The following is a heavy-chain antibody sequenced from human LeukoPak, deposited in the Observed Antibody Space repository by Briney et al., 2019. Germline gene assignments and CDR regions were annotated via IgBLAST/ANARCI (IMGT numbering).Heavy chain of an antibody. CDR1: GFTFGAYA. V-gene: IGHV3-43*02. CDR2: ISGNGDST. CDR3: AKGHSSSSWYPLEDH. J-gene: IGHJ4*02. Sequence: QPGGSLRLSCAGSGFTFGAYAMHWVRQAPGKGLEWVSLISGNGDSTYYADSVKGRFTISRGNSKDFLYLQMNSLTTEDTALYYCAKGHSSSSWYPLEDHWGQGTLVTVSS. D-gene: IGHD6-13*01.